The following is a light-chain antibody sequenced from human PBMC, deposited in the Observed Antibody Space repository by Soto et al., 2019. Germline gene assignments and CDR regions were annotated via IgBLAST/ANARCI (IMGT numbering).Light chain of an antibody. Sequence: QTVVTQPPSVSGAPGQRVTISCTGSSSNIVAGYDVHWYQQLPGTAPKLLIYGNSNRPSGVPDRFSGSKSGTSASLAITGLQAEDETDYYCQSYDSSLNGVVFGGGTKLTVL. J-gene: IGLJ2*01. CDR1: SSNIVAGYD. CDR2: GNS. CDR3: QSYDSSLNGVV. V-gene: IGLV1-40*01.